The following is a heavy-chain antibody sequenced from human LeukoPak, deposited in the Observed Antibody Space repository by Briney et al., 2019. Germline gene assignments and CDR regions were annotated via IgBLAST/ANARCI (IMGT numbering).Heavy chain of an antibody. D-gene: IGHD2-15*01. V-gene: IGHV4-61*02. J-gene: IGHJ4*02. CDR3: ARVYSRPLFARYCSGGSCYSLGFDY. CDR1: GGSISSGSYY. CDR2: IYTSGST. Sequence: SQTLSLTCTVSGGSISSGSYYWSWIRQPAGKGLEWIGRIYTSGSTNYNPSLKGRVTISVDTSKNQFSLKLSSVTAADTAVYYCARVYSRPLFARYCSGGSCYSLGFDYWGQGTLVTVSS.